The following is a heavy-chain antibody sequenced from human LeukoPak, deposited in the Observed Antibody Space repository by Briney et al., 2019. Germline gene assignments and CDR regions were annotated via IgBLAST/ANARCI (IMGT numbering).Heavy chain of an antibody. CDR2: INHSGST. V-gene: IGHV4-34*01. D-gene: IGHD6-13*01. J-gene: IGHJ4*02. CDR3: ARGWGGIAKY. Sequence: SETLSLTCAVYGGSFSGYYWSWIRQPPGKGLEWIGEINHSGSTYYNPSLKSRVTISVDTSKNQFSLKLSSVTAADTAVYYCARGWGGIAKYWGQGTLVTVSS. CDR1: GGSFSGYY.